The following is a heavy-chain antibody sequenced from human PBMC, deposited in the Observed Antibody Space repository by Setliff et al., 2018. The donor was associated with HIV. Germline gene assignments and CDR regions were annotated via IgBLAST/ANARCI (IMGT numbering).Heavy chain of an antibody. CDR1: GGSINNFY. Sequence: TLSLPCTVSGGSINNFYWSWIRQPPGKGLAWIGYISTSGSTKYNPSLKSRVTILVDPSNNQFSLRLSSVTAADTAVYYCARHSDFWSEDAFDIWAQGTVVTVSS. CDR3: ARHSDFWSEDAFDI. J-gene: IGHJ3*02. D-gene: IGHD3-3*01. V-gene: IGHV4-4*09. CDR2: ISTSGST.